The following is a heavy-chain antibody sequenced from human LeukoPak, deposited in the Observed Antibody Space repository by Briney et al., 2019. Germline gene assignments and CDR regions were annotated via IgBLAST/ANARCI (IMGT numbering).Heavy chain of an antibody. V-gene: IGHV1-2*02. CDR3: ARSFPGEWELLGAFDI. Sequence: ASVKVSCKASGYTFTGYYMHWVRQAPGQGLEWMGWINPNSGGTNYAQKFQGRVTMTRDTSISTAYMELSRLRSDDTAVYYCARSFPGEWELLGAFDIWGQGTMVTVSS. J-gene: IGHJ3*02. CDR2: INPNSGGT. CDR1: GYTFTGYY. D-gene: IGHD1-26*01.